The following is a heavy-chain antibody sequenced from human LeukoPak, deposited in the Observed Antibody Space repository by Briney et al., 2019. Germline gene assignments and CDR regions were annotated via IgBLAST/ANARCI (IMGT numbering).Heavy chain of an antibody. CDR2: IIPIFGTA. Sequence: ASVTVSCKASGGTFSSYAISWVRQAPGQGLEWMGGIIPIFGTANYAQKFQGRVTITADESTSTAYMELSSLRSEDTAVYYCARGSSSGYEKDHYGMDVWGKGTTVTVSS. V-gene: IGHV1-69*13. CDR1: GGTFSSYA. CDR3: ARGSSSGYEKDHYGMDV. D-gene: IGHD5-12*01. J-gene: IGHJ6*04.